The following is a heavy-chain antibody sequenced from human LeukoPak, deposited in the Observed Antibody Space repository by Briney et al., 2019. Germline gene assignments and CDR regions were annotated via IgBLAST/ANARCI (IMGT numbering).Heavy chain of an antibody. CDR3: AKEIDNYYDSSGIDY. J-gene: IGHJ4*02. CDR1: GFTFSSYG. V-gene: IGHV3-33*06. CDR2: IWYDGSNK. D-gene: IGHD3-22*01. Sequence: GGSLRLSCAASGFTFSSYGMHWVRQAPGKGLEWVAVIWYDGSNKYYADSVKGRFTISRDNSKNTLYLQINSLRAEDTAVYYCAKEIDNYYDSSGIDYWGQGTLVTVSS.